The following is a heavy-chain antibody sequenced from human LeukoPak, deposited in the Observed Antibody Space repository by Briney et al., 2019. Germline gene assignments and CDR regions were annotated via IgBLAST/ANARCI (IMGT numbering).Heavy chain of an antibody. CDR2: IYYSGST. CDR1: GGSISSSSYY. Sequence: SSETLSLTCTVSGGSISSSSYYWGWIRQPPGKGLEWIGSIYYSGSTYYNPSLKSRVTISVDTSKNQFSLKLSSVTAADTAVYYCARAVDYYDSSRPFDYWGQGTLVTVSS. V-gene: IGHV4-39*07. CDR3: ARAVDYYDSSRPFDY. J-gene: IGHJ4*02. D-gene: IGHD3-22*01.